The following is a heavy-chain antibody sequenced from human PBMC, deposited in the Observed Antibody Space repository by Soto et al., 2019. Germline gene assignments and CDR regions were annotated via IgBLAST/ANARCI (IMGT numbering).Heavy chain of an antibody. CDR2: IIPIFGTA. Sequence: QVQLVQSGAEVKKPGSSVKVSCKASGGTFSSYAISWVRQAPGQGLEWMGGIIPIFGTANYAQKFQGRVTNSADASTRKASMGPSSLRSGDTGVYDCARSVVTIFGVVSIPVYYFGGMDVWGQGTTVTVSS. D-gene: IGHD3-3*01. CDR1: GGTFSSYA. J-gene: IGHJ6*02. CDR3: ARSVVTIFGVVSIPVYYFGGMDV. V-gene: IGHV1-69*01.